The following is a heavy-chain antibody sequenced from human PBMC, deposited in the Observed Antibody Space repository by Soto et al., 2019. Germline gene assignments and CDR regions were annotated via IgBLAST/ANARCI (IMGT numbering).Heavy chain of an antibody. CDR3: AARNIVAPY. D-gene: IGHD5-12*01. Sequence: EVQLVESGGGLVQPGDSLRLSCAASGFTVSSNYMRWVRQAPGKGLEWVSLIYSGGTTDYADSVKGRFTISRDNTKNTLYLQMNSLRAEDTAVYYCAARNIVAPYWGQGTLVTVSS. CDR2: IYSGGTT. J-gene: IGHJ4*02. CDR1: GFTVSSNY. V-gene: IGHV3-66*01.